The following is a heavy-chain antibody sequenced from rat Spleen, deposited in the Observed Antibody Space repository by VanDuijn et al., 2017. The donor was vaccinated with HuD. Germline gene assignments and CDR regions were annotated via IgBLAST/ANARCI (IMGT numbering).Heavy chain of an antibody. CDR3: VKDRDGGFAFDY. V-gene: IGHV5-20*01. D-gene: IGHD1-11*01. CDR2: ISYDGGST. Sequence: EVQLVESGGGLVQPGRSLKLSCAASKFTFSNDAMAWVRQAPTKGLEWVASISYDGGSTYYRDSVKGRFSISRDNAENTVYLQMNSLRSEDTATYYCVKDRDGGFAFDYWGQGVMVTVSS. CDR1: KFTFSNDA. J-gene: IGHJ2*01.